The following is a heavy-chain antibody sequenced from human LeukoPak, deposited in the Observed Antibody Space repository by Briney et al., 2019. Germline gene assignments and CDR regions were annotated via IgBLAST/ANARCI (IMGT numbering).Heavy chain of an antibody. CDR1: GGSISSSSYY. CDR2: IYYSGST. Sequence: PSETLSLTCTVSGGSISSSSYYWGWIRQPPGKGLEWIGSIYYSGSTYYNPSLKSRVTISVDTSKNQFSLKLSSVTAADTAVYYCARGTLGYCSSTSCYTTPWFDPWGQGTLVTVSS. CDR3: ARGTLGYCSSTSCYTTPWFDP. V-gene: IGHV4-39*07. J-gene: IGHJ5*02. D-gene: IGHD2-2*02.